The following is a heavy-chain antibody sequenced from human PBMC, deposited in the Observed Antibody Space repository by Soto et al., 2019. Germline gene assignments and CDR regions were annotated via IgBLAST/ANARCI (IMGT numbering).Heavy chain of an antibody. CDR3: AAVRQHYFDF. CDR1: GGSISSGAYY. CDR2: IYYSGST. J-gene: IGHJ4*02. Sequence: QVQLQESGPGLVKPSQTLSLTCTVSGGSISSGAYYWSWIRQHPRKGLEWIGYIYYSGSTYSNPSLKSRVAISVDKSKNQFALKLSSVTAAYTAVYYCAAVRQHYFDFWGQGTLVTVSS. D-gene: IGHD1-1*01. V-gene: IGHV4-31*03.